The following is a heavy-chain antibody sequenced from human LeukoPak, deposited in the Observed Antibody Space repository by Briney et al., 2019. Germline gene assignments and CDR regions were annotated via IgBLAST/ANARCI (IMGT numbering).Heavy chain of an antibody. Sequence: ASETLSLTCTVSGGSISSSSYYWVWIRQPPGKGLEWIGSIYYSGSTYYNPSLKSRVTISVDTSKNQFSLKLNSVTAADTAVYYCARLVVGRTYYFDYWVQGTLVTVSS. J-gene: IGHJ4*02. CDR1: GGSISSSSYY. V-gene: IGHV4-39*01. D-gene: IGHD1-1*01. CDR3: ARLVVGRTYYFDY. CDR2: IYYSGST.